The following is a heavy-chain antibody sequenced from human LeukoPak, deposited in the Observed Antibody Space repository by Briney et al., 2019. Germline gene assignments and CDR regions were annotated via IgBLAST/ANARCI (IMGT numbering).Heavy chain of an antibody. CDR2: ISYDGSNK. CDR3: ARGEIHDAFDI. J-gene: IGHJ3*02. V-gene: IGHV3-30-3*01. D-gene: IGHD5-24*01. Sequence: MHWVRQXPGKGLEWVAVISYDGSNKYYADSVKGRFTISRDNSKNTLYLQMNSLRAEDTAVYYCARGEIHDAFDIWGQGTMVTVSS.